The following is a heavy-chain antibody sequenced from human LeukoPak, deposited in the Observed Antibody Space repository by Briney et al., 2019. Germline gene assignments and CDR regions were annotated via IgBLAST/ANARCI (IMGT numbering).Heavy chain of an antibody. CDR2: IRSKAYGGTT. V-gene: IGHV3-49*03. Sequence: GGSLRLSCTASGLTFGDYAMSWFRQAPGKGLEWVGFIRSKAYGGTTEYAASVKGRFTISRDDSKSIAYLQMNSLKTEDTAVYYCTRDYYGSGSSRFDYWGQGTLVTVS. CDR3: TRDYYGSGSSRFDY. D-gene: IGHD3-10*01. J-gene: IGHJ4*02. CDR1: GLTFGDYA.